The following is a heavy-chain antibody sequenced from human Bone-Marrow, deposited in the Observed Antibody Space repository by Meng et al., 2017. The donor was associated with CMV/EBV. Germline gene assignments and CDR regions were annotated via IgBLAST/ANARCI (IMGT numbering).Heavy chain of an antibody. Sequence: GGSLRLSCKASGYTFTSYDINWVRQATGQGLEWMGWMNPNSGNTGYAQKFQGRDTMTRNTSISTAYMELSSLRSEDTAVYYCARGTIVLMVYALDYWGQGTLVTVSS. D-gene: IGHD2-8*01. J-gene: IGHJ4*02. CDR1: GYTFTSYD. CDR2: MNPNSGNT. CDR3: ARGTIVLMVYALDY. V-gene: IGHV1-8*01.